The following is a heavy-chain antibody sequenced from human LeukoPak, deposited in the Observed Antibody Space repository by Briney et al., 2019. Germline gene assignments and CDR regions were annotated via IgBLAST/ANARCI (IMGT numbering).Heavy chain of an antibody. D-gene: IGHD6-19*01. Sequence: GGSLRLSCAASGFTVSSNYMSWVRQAPGKGLEWVSVIYSGGSTYYADSVKGRFTISGHNSKNTLYLQMNSLRAEDTAVYYCARDHSSGWYYFDYWGQGTLVTVSS. J-gene: IGHJ4*02. CDR2: IYSGGST. CDR1: GFTVSSNY. CDR3: ARDHSSGWYYFDY. V-gene: IGHV3-53*04.